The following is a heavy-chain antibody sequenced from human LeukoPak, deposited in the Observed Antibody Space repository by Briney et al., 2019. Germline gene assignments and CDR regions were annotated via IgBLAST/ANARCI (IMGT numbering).Heavy chain of an antibody. J-gene: IGHJ4*02. CDR2: IYYSGST. CDR1: GGSISSGGYS. CDR3: ARVYEYSYGYDY. Sequence: SQTLSLTCAVSGGSISSGGYSWSWIRQPPGKGLEWIGYIYYSGSTYYNPSLKSRVTISVDTSKNQFSLKLSSVTAADTAVYYCARVYEYSYGYDYWGQGTLVTVSS. V-gene: IGHV4-30-4*07. D-gene: IGHD5-18*01.